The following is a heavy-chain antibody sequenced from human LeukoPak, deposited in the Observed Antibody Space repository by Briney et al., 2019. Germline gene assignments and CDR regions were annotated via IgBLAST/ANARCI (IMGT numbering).Heavy chain of an antibody. D-gene: IGHD2-15*01. CDR3: ARKTWWFNWFDP. V-gene: IGHV4-34*01. Sequence: SETLSLTCAVYGGSFSGYYWSWIRQPPGKGLEWIGEINHSGSTNYNPSLESRVTISVDTSKNQFSLKLSSVTAADTAVYYCARKTWWFNWFDPWGQGTLVTVSS. J-gene: IGHJ5*02. CDR1: GGSFSGYY. CDR2: INHSGST.